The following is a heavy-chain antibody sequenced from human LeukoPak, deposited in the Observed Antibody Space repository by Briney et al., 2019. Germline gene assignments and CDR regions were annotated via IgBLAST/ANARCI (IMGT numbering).Heavy chain of an antibody. V-gene: IGHV5-51*01. CDR3: ARHWLRDGEVISFDY. CDR1: GYSFTSYW. D-gene: IGHD3-3*01. Sequence: GESLKISCKGSGYSFTSYWIGWVRQMPGKGLEWMGIIYPGDSDTRYSPSFQGQVTISADKSISTAYLQWSSLKASDTAMYYCARHWLRDGEVISFDYWGQGTLVTVSS. CDR2: IYPGDSDT. J-gene: IGHJ4*02.